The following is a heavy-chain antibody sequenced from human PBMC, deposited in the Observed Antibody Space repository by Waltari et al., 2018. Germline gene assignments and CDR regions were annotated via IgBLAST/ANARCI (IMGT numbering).Heavy chain of an antibody. J-gene: IGHJ4*02. CDR3: ARDRSSGYDLHFFEY. D-gene: IGHD5-12*01. CDR2: IYYSGST. CDR1: GGSIRSSY. Sequence: QVQLQESGPGLVKPSGTLSLSCSVPGGSIRSSYWSWIRQPPGKGLEWIGHIYYSGSTNYNPTLKSRVTISVDTSKNQFSLRLSSVTAADTAVYYCARDRSSGYDLHFFEYWGQGTVVTVSS. V-gene: IGHV4-59*01.